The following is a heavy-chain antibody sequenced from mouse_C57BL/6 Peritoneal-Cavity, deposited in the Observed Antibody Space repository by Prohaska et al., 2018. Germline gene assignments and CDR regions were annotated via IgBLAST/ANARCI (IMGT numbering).Heavy chain of an antibody. CDR3: CRAFDY. CDR2: WNNDNY. Sequence: QVNLKVSGRGILQPSQTLSLACTFSVVSLSTSCMVFSWLLKSSEKALVWLASIWNNDNYYNPALKSRHTMSKETYNYQVVLKLRRVDTEDSAAYYGACRAFDYCGYGPTFSVSS. V-gene: IGHV8-2*01. CDR1: VSLSTSCMVF. J-gene: IGHJ2*01.